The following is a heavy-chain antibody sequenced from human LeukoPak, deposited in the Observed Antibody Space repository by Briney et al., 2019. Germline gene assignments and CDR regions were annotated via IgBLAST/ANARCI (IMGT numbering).Heavy chain of an antibody. Sequence: SETLSLTCTVSGGSVSSTTYYWSWIRQPPGKGLEWIGSIYYSGSTYYNPSLKSRVTISVDTSKNQFSLKLSSVTAADTAVYYCARRDSSGVVPRWDYWGQGTLVTVSS. D-gene: IGHD6-19*01. J-gene: IGHJ4*02. V-gene: IGHV4-39*01. CDR3: ARRDSSGVVPRWDY. CDR2: IYYSGST. CDR1: GGSVSSTTYY.